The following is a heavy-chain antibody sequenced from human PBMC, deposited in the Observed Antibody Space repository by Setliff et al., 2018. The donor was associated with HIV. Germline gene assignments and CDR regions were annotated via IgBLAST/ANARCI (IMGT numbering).Heavy chain of an antibody. CDR3: ARDRERWLQSRLFDP. CDR1: GFTFSSYS. J-gene: IGHJ5*02. V-gene: IGHV3-7*01. CDR2: INQDGSAK. D-gene: IGHD4-4*01. Sequence: GGSLRLSCAASGFTFSSYSMNWVRQAPGKGLEWVANINQDGSAKDYVDSVRGRFTISRDNAKNSLFLQMNSLRAEDTAIYYCARDRERWLQSRLFDPWGQGTLVTVSS.